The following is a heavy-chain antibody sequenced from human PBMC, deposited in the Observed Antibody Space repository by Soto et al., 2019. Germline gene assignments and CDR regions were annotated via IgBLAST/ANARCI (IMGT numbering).Heavy chain of an antibody. Sequence: QVQLQESGPGLVKPSGTLSLTCTVSGASISSSNWWSWVRQPPGKGLEWIGEVYHSGSTKYNPSLKSRVTMSADKSKNQLTLNLSSVTAADTAVYFCASSNNYNWFDPWGQGTLVTVSS. V-gene: IGHV4-4*02. CDR1: GASISSSNW. CDR2: VYHSGST. CDR3: ASSNNYNWFDP. J-gene: IGHJ5*02. D-gene: IGHD1-20*01.